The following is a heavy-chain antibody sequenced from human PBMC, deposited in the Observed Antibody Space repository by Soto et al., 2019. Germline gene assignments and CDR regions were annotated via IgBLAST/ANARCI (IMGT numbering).Heavy chain of an antibody. CDR2: ISAYNGNT. Sequence: ASVKVSCKASGYTFTSYGISWVRQAPGQGLEWMGWISAYNGNTNYAQKLQGRVTMTTDTSTSTAYMELRSLRSDDTAVYYCARVRHYDFWSGYFPVFDIWGQGTMVTVSS. CDR3: ARVRHYDFWSGYFPVFDI. CDR1: GYTFTSYG. V-gene: IGHV1-18*01. D-gene: IGHD3-3*01. J-gene: IGHJ3*02.